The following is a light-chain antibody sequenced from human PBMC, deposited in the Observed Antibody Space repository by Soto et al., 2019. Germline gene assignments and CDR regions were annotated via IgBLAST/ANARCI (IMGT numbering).Light chain of an antibody. CDR3: QQYDNLPPTWT. CDR2: DAS. J-gene: IGKJ1*01. V-gene: IGKV1-33*01. CDR1: QDIATY. Sequence: DIQMTQSPSSLSASVGNRVTITCQASQDIATYLNWYQQKPGKAPNLLIYDASNLETGVPSRFSGGGSGTHFTFTISNLQPEDMATYYCQQYDNLPPTWTFGQGTKADSK.